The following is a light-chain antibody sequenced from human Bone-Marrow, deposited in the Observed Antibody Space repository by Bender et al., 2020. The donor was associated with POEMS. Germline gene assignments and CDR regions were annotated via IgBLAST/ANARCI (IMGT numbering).Light chain of an antibody. CDR3: CSYGGSGTLI. Sequence: HSALTQPASVSGSPGQSITISCTGTTSDVGAYNLVSWYQHHPGKAPKLIIYEVTTRPSGISNRFSASKSGNTASLTISGLQAEDEGDYYCCSYGGSGTLIFGGGSRLTVL. J-gene: IGLJ2*01. CDR1: TSDVGAYNL. CDR2: EVT. V-gene: IGLV2-23*02.